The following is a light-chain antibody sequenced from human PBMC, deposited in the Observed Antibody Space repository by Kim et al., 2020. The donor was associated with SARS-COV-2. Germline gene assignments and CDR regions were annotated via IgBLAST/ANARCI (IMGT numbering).Light chain of an antibody. CDR1: PGIAAAY. CDR3: QQYDSSFYS. V-gene: IGKV3-20*01. Sequence: SPGGHAPPSCRASPGIAAAYLAWYQPKPGQAPRLLIYGASRRAPDIPDRFSGSGSGTDFTLTISRLEDEDFAVYYCQQYDSSFYSFGQGTKVDIK. CDR2: GAS. J-gene: IGKJ2*03.